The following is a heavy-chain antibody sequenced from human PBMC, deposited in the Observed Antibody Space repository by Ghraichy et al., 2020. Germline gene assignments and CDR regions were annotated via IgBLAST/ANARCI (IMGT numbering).Heavy chain of an antibody. V-gene: IGHV3-53*01. D-gene: IGHD5-12*01. CDR3: AQRGGYTNSLDH. CDR2: LYSGGTT. Sequence: GGSLRLSCAASGFTISTYYMNWVRQAPGKGLEWVSVLYSGGTTHYADSVKGRFTISRDNSKNTLYLQMNSLRDEDTAVYYCAQRGGYTNSLDHWGQGTLV. CDR1: GFTISTYY. J-gene: IGHJ4*02.